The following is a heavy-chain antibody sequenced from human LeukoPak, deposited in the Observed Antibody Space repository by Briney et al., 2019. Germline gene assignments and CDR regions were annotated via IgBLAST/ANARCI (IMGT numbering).Heavy chain of an antibody. Sequence: PGGSLRLSCAASAFTFSDYSMNWVRQAPGKGLEWISYIDTSSSTMYYADSVMGRFTISRDNAKESLYLQMNSLRDEDTAGYYCAREDDSWGPNNLDLWGQGTMVTVSS. J-gene: IGHJ3*01. CDR2: IDTSSSTM. CDR1: AFTFSDYS. D-gene: IGHD7-27*01. V-gene: IGHV3-48*02. CDR3: AREDDSWGPNNLDL.